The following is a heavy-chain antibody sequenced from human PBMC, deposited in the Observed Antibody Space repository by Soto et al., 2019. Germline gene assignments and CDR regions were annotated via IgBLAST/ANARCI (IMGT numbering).Heavy chain of an antibody. CDR1: GGSFSGYY. CDR2: INHSGST. V-gene: IGHV4-34*01. J-gene: IGHJ5*02. CDR3: ARFSEGYSTHYDP. D-gene: IGHD4-4*01. Sequence: PSETLSLTCAVYGGSFSGYYWSWIRQPPGKGLEWIGEINHSGSTNYNPSLKSRVTISVDTSKNQFSLKLSSVTAADTAVYYCARFSEGYSTHYDPWGQGTLVTVSS.